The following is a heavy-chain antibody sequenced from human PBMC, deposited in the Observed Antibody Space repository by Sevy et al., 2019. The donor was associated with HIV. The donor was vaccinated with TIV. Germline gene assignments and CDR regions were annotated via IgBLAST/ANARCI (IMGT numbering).Heavy chain of an antibody. V-gene: IGHV3-21*03. J-gene: IGHJ3*02. CDR2: IIVSSSYI. D-gene: IGHD6-25*01. CDR1: GFTFSTYT. CDR3: ARVGSSVGYEAFDI. Sequence: GGSLRLSCAPSGFTFSTYTINWVRQAPGKGLEWVSSIIVSSSYINYADSMKGTITISTDNVKYALFLQMNSLRAEDTAVYYCARVGSSVGYEAFDIWGQRTIVTVSS.